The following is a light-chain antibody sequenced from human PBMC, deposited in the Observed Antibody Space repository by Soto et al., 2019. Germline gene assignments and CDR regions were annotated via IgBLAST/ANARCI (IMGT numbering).Light chain of an antibody. J-gene: IGKJ4*01. V-gene: IGKV1-5*01. Sequence: PLSSSSQAGSIGGRGTITCLACQTISSWLAWYQQKPGKAPTLLIYAASGLQSGVPSRFSGSGSGTDFTLTISSLQPEDFATYYCPQCNSFPLPFGGGTKVDI. CDR2: AAS. CDR1: QTISSW. CDR3: PQCNSFPLP.